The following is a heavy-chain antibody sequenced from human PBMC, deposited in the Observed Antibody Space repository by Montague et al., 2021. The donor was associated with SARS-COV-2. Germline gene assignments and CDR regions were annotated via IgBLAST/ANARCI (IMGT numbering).Heavy chain of an antibody. J-gene: IGHJ3*01. V-gene: IGHV4-39*02. Sequence: SETLSLTCTVSGGSITNNIDYWAWIRQPPGKGLEWIGSIYYTGNTYYNPSLKCRVTISVVTSKNHFTLKLSSVTAAETAVYYCARLKRYFDSSGSPSAFDFWGQGTKVTVSS. CDR3: ARLKRYFDSSGSPSAFDF. CDR1: GGSITNNIDY. CDR2: IYYTGNT. D-gene: IGHD3-22*01.